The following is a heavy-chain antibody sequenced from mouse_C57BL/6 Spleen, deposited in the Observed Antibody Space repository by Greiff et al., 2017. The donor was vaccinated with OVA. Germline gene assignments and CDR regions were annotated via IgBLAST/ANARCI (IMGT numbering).Heavy chain of an antibody. J-gene: IGHJ2*01. V-gene: IGHV1-7*01. D-gene: IGHD2-5*01. Sequence: QVQLQESGAELAKPGASVKLSCKASGYTFTSYCLHWVKQRPGQGLEWIGYIIPSSGYTKYNQKFKDKATLTADKSSSTAYMHLSSLTSEDSAVYFCAISYYSNYFDYWGQGTTLTVSS. CDR3: AISYYSNYFDY. CDR1: GYTFTSYC. CDR2: IIPSSGYT.